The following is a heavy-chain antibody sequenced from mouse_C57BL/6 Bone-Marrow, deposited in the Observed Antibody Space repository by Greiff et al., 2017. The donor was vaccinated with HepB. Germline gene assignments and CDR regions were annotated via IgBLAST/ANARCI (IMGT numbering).Heavy chain of an antibody. Sequence: QVQLQQPGAELVKPGASVKMSCKASGYTFTSYWITWVKQRPGQGLEWIGDIYPGSGSTNYNEKFKSKATLTVDTSSSTAYMQLSSLTSEDSVVYYCASHYYGSSIWYFDVWGTGTTVTVSS. CDR1: GYTFTSYW. CDR2: IYPGSGST. J-gene: IGHJ1*03. D-gene: IGHD1-1*01. V-gene: IGHV1-55*01. CDR3: ASHYYGSSIWYFDV.